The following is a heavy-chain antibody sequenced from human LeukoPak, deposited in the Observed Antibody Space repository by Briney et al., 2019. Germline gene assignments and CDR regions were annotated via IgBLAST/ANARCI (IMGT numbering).Heavy chain of an antibody. V-gene: IGHV3-7*01. Sequence: GGSLRLSCAASGFTFSSYWMSWVRQAPGKGLEWVANIKQDGSEKYYVDSVKGRVTVSRDNAKNSLYLQMNSLRVEDTSVYYCARLRGLYSGTYRYQTAFEYWGQGSLLTVSS. CDR1: GFTFSSYW. J-gene: IGHJ4*02. CDR3: ARLRGLYSGTYRYQTAFEY. D-gene: IGHD1-26*01. CDR2: IKQDGSEK.